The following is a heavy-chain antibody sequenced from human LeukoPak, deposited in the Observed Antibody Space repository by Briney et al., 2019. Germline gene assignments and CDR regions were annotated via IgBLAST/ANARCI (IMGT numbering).Heavy chain of an antibody. J-gene: IGHJ3*02. D-gene: IGHD6-13*01. CDR3: ARDRGWERSSWYGEGAFDI. CDR1: GFTFDDYG. V-gene: IGHV3-20*01. CDR2: INWNGGST. Sequence: PGGSLRLSCAASGFTFDDYGMSWVRQAPGKGLEWVSGINWNGGSTGYADSVKGRFTISRDNAKNSLYLQMNSLRAEDTALYHCARDRGWERSSWYGEGAFDIWGQGTMVTVSS.